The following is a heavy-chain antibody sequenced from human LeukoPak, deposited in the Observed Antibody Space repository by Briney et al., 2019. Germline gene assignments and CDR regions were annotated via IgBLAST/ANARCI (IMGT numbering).Heavy chain of an antibody. J-gene: IGHJ4*02. Sequence: SETLSLTCTVSGGTISSGSYYWSWIRQPAGKGLEWIGRIYTSGSTNYNPSLKSRVTISVDTSKNQFSLKLSSVTAADTAVYYCARGGWNKFDYWGQGTLVTVSS. V-gene: IGHV4-61*02. CDR2: IYTSGST. CDR3: ARGGWNKFDY. D-gene: IGHD3-22*01. CDR1: GGTISSGSYY.